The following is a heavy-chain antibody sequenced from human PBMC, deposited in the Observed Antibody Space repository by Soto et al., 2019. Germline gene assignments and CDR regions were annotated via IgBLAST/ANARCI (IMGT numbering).Heavy chain of an antibody. CDR1: GYTFTSYD. Sequence: QVQLVQSGAEVKKPGASVKVSCKASGYTFTSYDINWVRQATGQGLEWMGWMNPNSGNTGYAQKFQGRVTMTRNTSRSTNYMELSSLRSEDTAVYYCARGLGSWYVMRFDPWGQGTLVTVSS. D-gene: IGHD6-13*01. CDR3: ARGLGSWYVMRFDP. CDR2: MNPNSGNT. V-gene: IGHV1-8*01. J-gene: IGHJ5*02.